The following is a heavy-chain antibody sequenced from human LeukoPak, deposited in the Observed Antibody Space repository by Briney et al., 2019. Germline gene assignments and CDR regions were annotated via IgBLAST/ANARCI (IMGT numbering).Heavy chain of an antibody. CDR1: GLTFGNYA. D-gene: IGHD6-19*01. Sequence: GGSLRLSCTASGLTFGNYAMSWVRQAPGKGLEWVGYIRSKGYGRAAEDAASVRGRFIISRDVSKSIAYLQMNSLKTEVTDVYYCTASSGCDYWGRGTLVTVSS. V-gene: IGHV3-49*04. CDR3: TASSGCDY. CDR2: IRSKGYGRAA. J-gene: IGHJ4*02.